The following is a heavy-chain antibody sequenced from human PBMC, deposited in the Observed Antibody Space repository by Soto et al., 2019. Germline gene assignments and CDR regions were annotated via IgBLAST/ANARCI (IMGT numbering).Heavy chain of an antibody. V-gene: IGHV4-30-2*01. CDR3: ARDSDSYDSPGTLFDY. D-gene: IGHD3-22*01. CDR2: IYHSGST. CDR1: GGSISSGGYS. J-gene: IGHJ4*02. Sequence: SETLSLTCAVSGGSISSGGYSWSWIRQPPGKGLEWIGYIYHSGSTYYNPSLKSRVTISVDRSKNQFSLKLSSVTAADTAVYYCARDSDSYDSPGTLFDYWGQGTLVTVPQ.